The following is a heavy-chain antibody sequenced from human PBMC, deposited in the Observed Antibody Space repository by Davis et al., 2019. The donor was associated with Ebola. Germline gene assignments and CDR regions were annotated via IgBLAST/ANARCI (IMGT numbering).Heavy chain of an antibody. J-gene: IGHJ6*02. CDR3: ARGGELLWFGELYGMDV. CDR1: GFTFSSYG. D-gene: IGHD3-10*01. Sequence: PGGSLRLSCAASGFTFSSYGMHWVRQAPGKGLEWVAVIWYDGSNKYYADSVKGRFTISRDNSKNTLYLQMNSLRAEDTAVYYCARGGELLWFGELYGMDVWGQGTTVTVSS. CDR2: IWYDGSNK. V-gene: IGHV3-33*01.